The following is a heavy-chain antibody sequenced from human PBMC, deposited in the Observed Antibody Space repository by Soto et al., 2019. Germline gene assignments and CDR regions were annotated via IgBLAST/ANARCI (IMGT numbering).Heavy chain of an antibody. Sequence: ASVKVSCKASGYTFTSYGISWVRQAPGQGLEWMGWLSAYNGNTNYAQKLQGRVTMTTDTSTSTAYMELRSLRSDDTAVYYCARTRTGTRVGHFVYWGQGTLVTVSS. CDR3: ARTRTGTRVGHFVY. V-gene: IGHV1-18*04. D-gene: IGHD1-7*01. CDR2: LSAYNGNT. CDR1: GYTFTSYG. J-gene: IGHJ4*02.